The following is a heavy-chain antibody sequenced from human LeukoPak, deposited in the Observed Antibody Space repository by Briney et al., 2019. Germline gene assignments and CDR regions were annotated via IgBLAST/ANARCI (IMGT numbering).Heavy chain of an antibody. CDR3: ARDAIVRDYSNSDY. Sequence: ASVKVSCKASGYTFTGYYMHWVRQAPGQGLEWMGWINPNSGGTNYAQKFQGRVTMTRDTSISTAYMELSRLTSDDTAVYYCARDAIVRDYSNSDYWGREPWSPSPQ. V-gene: IGHV1-2*02. CDR2: INPNSGGT. D-gene: IGHD4-11*01. J-gene: IGHJ4*02. CDR1: GYTFTGYY.